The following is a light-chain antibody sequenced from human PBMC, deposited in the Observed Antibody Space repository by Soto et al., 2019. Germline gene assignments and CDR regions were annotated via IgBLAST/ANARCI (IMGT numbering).Light chain of an antibody. Sequence: ELVLTQSPGTLSLSPGERATLSCRASQSVSSSFLAWYQQKVGQAPRLLIYGASSRATGIPDRFSGGGSGTDFTLTISRLEPEDFAVYYCQQYGDSLSITFGQGTRLEI. V-gene: IGKV3-20*01. CDR2: GAS. CDR3: QQYGDSLSIT. CDR1: QSVSSSF. J-gene: IGKJ5*01.